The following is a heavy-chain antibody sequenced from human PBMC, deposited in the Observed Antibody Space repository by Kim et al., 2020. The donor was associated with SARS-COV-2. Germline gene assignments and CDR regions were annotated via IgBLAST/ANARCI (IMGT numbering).Heavy chain of an antibody. D-gene: IGHD2-2*02. CDR3: AKDRVVVPAAIDY. J-gene: IGHJ4*02. Sequence: YADSVQGRFTLSRDNSKNPLYLQMKSRRAEDTAVDYCAKDRVVVPAAIDYWGQGTRVTVSS. V-gene: IGHV3-23*01.